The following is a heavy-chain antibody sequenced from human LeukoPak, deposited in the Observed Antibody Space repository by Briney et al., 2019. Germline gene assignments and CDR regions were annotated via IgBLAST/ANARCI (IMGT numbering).Heavy chain of an antibody. CDR3: AKDHGKWELRCWSSFDY. CDR1: GFTFSSYA. V-gene: IGHV3-23*01. CDR2: ISGSGGST. Sequence: GGSLRLSCAASGFTFSSYAMSWVRQAPGKGLEWVSAISGSGGSTYYADSVKGRFTISRDNSKNTLYLQMNSLRAEDTAVYYCAKDHGKWELRCWSSFDYWGQGTLVTVSS. J-gene: IGHJ4*02. D-gene: IGHD1-26*01.